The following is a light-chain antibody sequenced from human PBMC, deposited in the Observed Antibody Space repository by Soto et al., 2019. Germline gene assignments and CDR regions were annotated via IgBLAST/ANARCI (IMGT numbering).Light chain of an antibody. V-gene: IGKV3-20*01. CDR2: GAS. CDR3: QQYGSAPRT. Sequence: EIVMTQSPATLSVSPGEIANLSCRASQSVSNTLLAWHQQKPGQAPRLLIYGASNRATGVPDRFSGGGSGTDFTLTISRLEPEDFAVYYCQQYGSAPRTFGQGTKVDIK. J-gene: IGKJ1*01. CDR1: QSVSNTL.